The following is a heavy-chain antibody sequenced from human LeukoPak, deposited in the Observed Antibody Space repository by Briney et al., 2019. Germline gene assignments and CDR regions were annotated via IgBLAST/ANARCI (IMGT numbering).Heavy chain of an antibody. CDR1: GYTFTSYG. J-gene: IGHJ6*03. CDR2: ISAYNGNT. CDR3: SRFTQPPPSPVLKKSSYSSYMDV. Sequence: GASVKVSCKASGYTFTSYGISWVRQAPGQGLEWMGWISAYNGNTNYAQKLQGRVTMTTDTSTSTAYMELRSLRSDDTAVYYCSRFTQPPPSPVLKKSSYSSYMDVGGKGTTVTV. D-gene: IGHD2-2*01. V-gene: IGHV1-18*01.